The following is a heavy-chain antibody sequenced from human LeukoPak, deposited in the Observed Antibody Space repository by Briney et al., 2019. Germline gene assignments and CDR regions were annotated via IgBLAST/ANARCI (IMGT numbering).Heavy chain of an antibody. CDR1: GFTFSSYS. CDR3: ARDGNLRVATIWPFDY. V-gene: IGHV3-48*04. D-gene: IGHD5-12*01. CDR2: ITSGSAT. J-gene: IGHJ4*02. Sequence: GGSLRLSCAASGFTFSSYSMNWVRQAPGKGLEWVSYITSGSATYYSDSAKGRFTISRDNAKNSQYLQMNSLRAEDTAVYYCARDGNLRVATIWPFDYWGQGTLVTVSS.